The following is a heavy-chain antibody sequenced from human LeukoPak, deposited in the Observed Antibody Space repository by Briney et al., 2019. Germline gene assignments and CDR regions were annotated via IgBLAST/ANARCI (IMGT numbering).Heavy chain of an antibody. J-gene: IGHJ4*02. V-gene: IGHV3-30*18. CDR3: AKDWGYDSETYCDH. Sequence: PGGSLRLSCAASGFTLRSYAMHWVRQAPGKGLEWVAVISHDGNKKYYTDSVKGRFTISRDNSKNTVYLQMSSLRAEDTAVYYCAKDWGYDSETYCDHWGQGTLVTVSS. CDR1: GFTLRSYA. CDR2: ISHDGNKK. D-gene: IGHD3-16*01.